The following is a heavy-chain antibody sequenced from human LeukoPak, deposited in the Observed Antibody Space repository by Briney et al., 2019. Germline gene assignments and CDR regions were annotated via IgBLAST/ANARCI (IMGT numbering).Heavy chain of an antibody. CDR2: IFYSGST. CDR1: GVSISSSGFY. J-gene: IGHJ4*02. V-gene: IGHV4-39*07. Sequence: RPSETLSLTCSVSGVSISSSGFYWAWIRQPPGKGQEWFVCIFYSGSTSYNPSLKSRVTMSVDPSKNQFSMQLISVTAADASVSYCARTYGDYPFYFGYWGQGLLVTVSS. CDR3: ARTYGDYPFYFGY. D-gene: IGHD4-17*01.